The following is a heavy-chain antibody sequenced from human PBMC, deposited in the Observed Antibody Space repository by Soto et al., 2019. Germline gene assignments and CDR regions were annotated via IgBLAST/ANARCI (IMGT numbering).Heavy chain of an antibody. CDR3: ARTVAYYYDSSGYLFDY. D-gene: IGHD3-22*01. J-gene: IGHJ4*02. CDR2: IYPGDSDT. Sequence: KTHGESLKISCKGSGYSFTSYWIGWVRQMPGKGLEWMGIIYPGDSDTRYSPSFQGQVTISADKSISTAYLQWSSLKASDTAMYYCARTVAYYYDSSGYLFDYWGQGTLVTVSS. V-gene: IGHV5-51*01. CDR1: GYSFTSYW.